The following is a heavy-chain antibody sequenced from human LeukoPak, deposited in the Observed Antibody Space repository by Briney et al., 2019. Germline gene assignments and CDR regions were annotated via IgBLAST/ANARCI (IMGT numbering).Heavy chain of an antibody. CDR2: VNHSGST. J-gene: IGHJ4*02. D-gene: IGHD2-15*01. CDR1: GGSFSGYY. CDR3: ARGQGYCSGGSCYWADY. Sequence: SETLSLTCAVYGGSFSGYYWSWIRQPPGKGLEWIGEVNHSGSTNYNPSLKSRVTISVDTSKNQFSLKLSSVTAADTAVYYCARGQGYCSGGSCYWADYWGQGTLVTVSS. V-gene: IGHV4-34*01.